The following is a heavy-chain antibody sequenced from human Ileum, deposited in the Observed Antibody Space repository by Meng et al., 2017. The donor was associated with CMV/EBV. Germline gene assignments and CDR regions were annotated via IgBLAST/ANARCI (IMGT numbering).Heavy chain of an antibody. CDR1: GGSITSGGYS. D-gene: IGHD3-22*01. V-gene: IGHV4-31*02. CDR3: ARGGSNSAGYYSPFY. J-gene: IGHJ4*02. Sequence: GGSITSGGYSWNWIRQHPEKVLEWIGSISYSGDAYSSPSLKSRLTISADTSSNQFSLKLSSVTAADTAVYYCARGGSNSAGYYSPFYWGQGTLVTVSS. CDR2: ISYSGDA.